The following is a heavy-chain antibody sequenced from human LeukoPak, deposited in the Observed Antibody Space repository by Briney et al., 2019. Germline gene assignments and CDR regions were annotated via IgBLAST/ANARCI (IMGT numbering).Heavy chain of an antibody. D-gene: IGHD2-2*01. Sequence: PGGSLRLSCAASGFTFSDYYMSWIRQAPGKGLEWVSYISSSGNTIYYADSVRGRFTISRDNAKNSLYLQMNSLRAEDSAVYYCARAQGGYIVVVPAALDYWGQGTLVTVSS. V-gene: IGHV3-11*04. CDR3: ARAQGGYIVVVPAALDY. CDR2: ISSSGNTI. J-gene: IGHJ4*02. CDR1: GFTFSDYY.